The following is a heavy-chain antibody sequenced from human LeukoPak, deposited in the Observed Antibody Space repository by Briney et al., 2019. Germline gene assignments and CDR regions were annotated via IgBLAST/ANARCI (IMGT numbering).Heavy chain of an antibody. CDR3: ARLVVVPAATHARDY. Sequence: SETLSLTYAVYGGSFSGYYWSWIRQPPGKGLEWIGEINHSGSTNYNPSLKSRVTISVDTSKNQFSLNLSSVTAADTAVYYCARLVVVPAATHARDYWGQGTLVTVSS. D-gene: IGHD2-2*01. V-gene: IGHV4-34*01. J-gene: IGHJ4*02. CDR2: INHSGST. CDR1: GGSFSGYY.